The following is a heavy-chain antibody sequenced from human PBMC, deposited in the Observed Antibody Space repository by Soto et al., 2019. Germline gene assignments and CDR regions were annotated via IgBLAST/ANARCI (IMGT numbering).Heavy chain of an antibody. CDR1: GGTFNRHS. CDR2: VIPIFGTA. D-gene: IGHD6-13*01. Sequence: QVQLVQSGAEVKEPGSSVKVSCKTSGGTFNRHSITWVRQAPGQGLEWMGAVIPIFGTATYAQKFQGRVTMTADISASTAYMELRSLKSQDTAVYYCVRDSGAKLSSSWGQGTLVTVSS. V-gene: IGHV1-69*06. J-gene: IGHJ4*02. CDR3: VRDSGAKLSSS.